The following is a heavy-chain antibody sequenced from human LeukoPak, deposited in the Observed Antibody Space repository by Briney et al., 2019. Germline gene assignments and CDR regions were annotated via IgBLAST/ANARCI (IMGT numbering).Heavy chain of an antibody. D-gene: IGHD5-12*01. CDR2: ISNGGHHT. V-gene: IGHV3-23*01. CDR1: GISFNNYG. CDR3: AKVISSYSGYDSY. J-gene: IGHJ4*02. Sequence: PGGSLRLSCAASGISFNNYGMSWVRQAPRKGLEWVSSISNGGHHTYYADSVRGRFTISRDNSKNTLYLQMDSLRAADTAVYYCAKVISSYSGYDSYWGQGTLVTVSS.